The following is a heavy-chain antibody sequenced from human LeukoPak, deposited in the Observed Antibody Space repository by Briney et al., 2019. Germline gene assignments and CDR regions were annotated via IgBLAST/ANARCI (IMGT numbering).Heavy chain of an antibody. J-gene: IGHJ3*02. CDR1: GFTFSSYA. CDR2: ISYDGSNK. D-gene: IGHD6-19*01. CDR3: ARAREIAVAGLGDAFDI. V-gene: IGHV3-30*04. Sequence: GGSLRLSCAASGFTFSSYAMHWVRQAPGKGLEWVAVISYDGSNKYYADSVKGRFTISRDNSKNTLYLQMNSLRAEDTAVYYCARAREIAVAGLGDAFDIWGQGTMVTASS.